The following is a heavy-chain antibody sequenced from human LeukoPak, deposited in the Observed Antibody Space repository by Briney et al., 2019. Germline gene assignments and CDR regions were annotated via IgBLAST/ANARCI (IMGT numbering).Heavy chain of an antibody. J-gene: IGHJ4*02. Sequence: PSETLSLTCTVSGGSISPYYWSWIRQPPGQGLESIGYIYYSGSTSYNPSLNSRVTISVDTSKNQFSLKLSAMTAADTAVYYCARHGGGGESYPRVFDSWGRGNLVTVSS. D-gene: IGHD1-26*01. V-gene: IGHV4-59*08. CDR2: IYYSGST. CDR3: ARHGGGGESYPRVFDS. CDR1: GGSISPYY.